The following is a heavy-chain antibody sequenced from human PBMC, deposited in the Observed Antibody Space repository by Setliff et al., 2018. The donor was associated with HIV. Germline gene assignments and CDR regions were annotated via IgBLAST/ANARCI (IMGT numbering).Heavy chain of an antibody. Sequence: ASVKVSCKTSRGTFTSYAFTWVRQAPGQGLEWMGGIIPILGMAKYTQKFQGRVTITADKSTSTAYMELSSLKSEDTAVYYCASAYDYYMDVWGKGTTVTVSS. CDR1: RGTFTSYA. CDR3: ASAYDYYMDV. CDR2: IIPILGMA. V-gene: IGHV1-69*10. J-gene: IGHJ6*03.